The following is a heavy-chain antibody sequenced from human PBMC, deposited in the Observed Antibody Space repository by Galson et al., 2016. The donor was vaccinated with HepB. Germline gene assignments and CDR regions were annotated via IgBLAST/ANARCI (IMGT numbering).Heavy chain of an antibody. CDR3: ARHASPRGTRWFDP. J-gene: IGHJ5*02. Sequence: ETLSLTCSVSGGSMSTYCWSWMRQPPGERLEWIGYICDSGSSTYNPSLSSRVTMSLDTSKSHFSLRLASVTAADTAVYSCARHASPRGTRWFDPWGQGILVTVSS. D-gene: IGHD1-14*01. V-gene: IGHV4-59*08. CDR1: GGSMSTYC. CDR2: ICDSGSS.